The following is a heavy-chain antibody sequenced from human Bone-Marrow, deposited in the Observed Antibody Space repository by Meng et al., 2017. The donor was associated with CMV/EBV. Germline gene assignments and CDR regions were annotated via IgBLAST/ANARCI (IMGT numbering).Heavy chain of an antibody. CDR2: INPSGGST. J-gene: IGHJ4*02. CDR3: APKPGIAVAGTDY. D-gene: IGHD6-19*01. V-gene: IGHV1-46*01. CDR1: GYTFTSYY. Sequence: ASVKVSCKASGYTFTSYYMHWVRQAPGQGLEWMGIINPSGGSTSYAQKFQGRVTMTRDTSTSTVYMELSSLRSEDAAVYYCAPKPGIAVAGTDYWGQGTLVTVSS.